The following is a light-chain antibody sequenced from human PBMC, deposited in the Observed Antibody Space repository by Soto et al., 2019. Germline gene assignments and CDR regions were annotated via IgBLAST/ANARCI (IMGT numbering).Light chain of an antibody. CDR2: GTS. CDR1: QSVSTTY. J-gene: IGKJ2*01. V-gene: IGKV3-20*01. CDR3: QHYGSSPPMYT. Sequence: EIVLTQSPGTLSLSPGERATLSCRASQSVSTTYLGWYQQKPGQAPRLLVYGTSRRATGIPDRFSGSGSGTDFTLTISSLEPEDFAVYYCQHYGSSPPMYTFGQGTSWRSN.